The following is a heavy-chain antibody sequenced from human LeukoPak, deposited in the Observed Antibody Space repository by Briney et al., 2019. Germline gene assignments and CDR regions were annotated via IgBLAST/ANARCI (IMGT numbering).Heavy chain of an antibody. V-gene: IGHV4-34*01. CDR3: VRETTTEYYDSSGYYRQTEVFDA. CDR2: INHSGST. D-gene: IGHD3-22*01. J-gene: IGHJ3*01. Sequence: PSETLSLTCDVYGGSFSGYYWSWIRQPPGKGLEWIGEINHSGSTNYNPSLKSRVTISVDTSKNQFSLMLRSVTAADTAVYYCVRETTTEYYDSSGYYRQTEVFDAWGQGTMVTVSS. CDR1: GGSFSGYY.